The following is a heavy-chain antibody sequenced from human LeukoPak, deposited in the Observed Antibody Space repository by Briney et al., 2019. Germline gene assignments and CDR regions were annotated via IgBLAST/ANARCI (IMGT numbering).Heavy chain of an antibody. CDR2: IYYSGSP. Sequence: TSETLSLTCTVSGGSISNNNYYWAWIRQPPGKGLECIGSIYYSGSPYYNPSLKSRVTISVDTSKNQFSLRLSSVTAADTAVYYCATCRTATTGFGYLGQGTLVTVSS. CDR1: GGSISNNNYY. V-gene: IGHV4-39*01. CDR3: ATCRTATTGFGY. D-gene: IGHD1-1*01. J-gene: IGHJ4*02.